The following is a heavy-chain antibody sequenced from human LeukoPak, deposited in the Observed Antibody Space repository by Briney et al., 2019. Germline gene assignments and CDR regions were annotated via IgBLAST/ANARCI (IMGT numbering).Heavy chain of an antibody. V-gene: IGHV4-38-2*01. J-gene: IGHJ3*02. CDR1: GYSISSGYY. CDR2: IYYSGST. D-gene: IGHD2-2*01. Sequence: RSSETLSLTCGVSGYSISSGYYRGWTRQPPGKGLEWIGSIYYSGSTYYNPSLKSRVTISVDTSKHQFSLKLSSVTAADTAVYYCARGVDIVVVPAAMCAFDIWGQGTMVTVSS. CDR3: ARGVDIVVVPAAMCAFDI.